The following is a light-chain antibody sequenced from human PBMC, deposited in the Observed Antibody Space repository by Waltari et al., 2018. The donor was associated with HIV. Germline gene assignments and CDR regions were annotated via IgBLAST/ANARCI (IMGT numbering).Light chain of an antibody. V-gene: IGLV10-54*04. J-gene: IGLJ2*01. CDR2: GNN. CDR3: SAWDRSLSAVV. Sequence: QAGLTQPPSVSNGLRQTATLTCTGNSDNVGNQGATWLQQHQGHPPKLLFYGNNNRRSGISERFSASRSGNTASLTITGLQPEDEADYFCSAWDRSLSAVVFGGGTTLIVL. CDR1: SDNVGNQG.